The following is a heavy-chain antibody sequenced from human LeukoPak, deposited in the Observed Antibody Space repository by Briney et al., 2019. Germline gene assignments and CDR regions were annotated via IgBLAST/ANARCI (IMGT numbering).Heavy chain of an antibody. Sequence: GGSLRLSCAASGFTFSSYTMNRVRQAPGKGLEWVSYITSSSSTIYYADSVKGRFTISRDDAKNSLYLQMNSLRAEDTAVYYCAGGLATGIVGATRRDAFDIWGQGTMVTVSS. CDR1: GFTFSSYT. CDR2: ITSSSSTI. J-gene: IGHJ3*02. CDR3: AGGLATGIVGATRRDAFDI. D-gene: IGHD1-26*01. V-gene: IGHV3-48*01.